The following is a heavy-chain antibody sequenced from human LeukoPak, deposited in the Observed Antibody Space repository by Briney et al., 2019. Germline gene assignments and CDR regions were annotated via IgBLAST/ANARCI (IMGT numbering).Heavy chain of an antibody. D-gene: IGHD6-6*01. CDR1: GFTFSNHA. CDR3: ATEIRPNDY. CDR2: ISISGDRT. Sequence: GGSLRLSCEASGFTFSNHAMTWVRQAPGKGLEWVSAISISGDRTYYADSAKGRFTISRDNSKNTLHLQMNSLRADDTAVYYCATEIRPNDYWGQGTLVTVSS. V-gene: IGHV3-23*01. J-gene: IGHJ4*02.